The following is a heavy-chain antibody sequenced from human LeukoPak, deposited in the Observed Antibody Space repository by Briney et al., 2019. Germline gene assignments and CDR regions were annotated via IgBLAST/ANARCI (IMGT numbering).Heavy chain of an antibody. V-gene: IGHV4-30-4*01. CDR2: IYYSGTI. J-gene: IGHJ4*02. D-gene: IGHD3-22*01. CDR3: ATYYDSSGPTFDY. CDR1: GGSINSGDHY. Sequence: SETLSLTCTVSGGSINSGDHYWSWVRQPPGKGLEWIGYIYYSGTIYYNPSLKSRITMSVDTSKNQFSLKLSSMTAADTAVYYCATYYDSSGPTFDYWGQGTLVTVSS.